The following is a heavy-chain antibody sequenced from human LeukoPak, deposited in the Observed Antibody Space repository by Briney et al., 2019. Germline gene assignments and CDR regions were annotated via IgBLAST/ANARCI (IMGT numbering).Heavy chain of an antibody. Sequence: GGSLRLSCAVSGFTFSSYGMHWVRQAPGKGLEWVAFIRYDGSNKYYADSVKGRFTISRDNSKNTLYLQMNSLRAEDTAVYYCAKDSRSVVVTVDPYYCDYWGQGTLVTVSS. CDR2: IRYDGSNK. V-gene: IGHV3-30*02. CDR1: GFTFSSYG. J-gene: IGHJ4*02. D-gene: IGHD2-21*02. CDR3: AKDSRSVVVTVDPYYCDY.